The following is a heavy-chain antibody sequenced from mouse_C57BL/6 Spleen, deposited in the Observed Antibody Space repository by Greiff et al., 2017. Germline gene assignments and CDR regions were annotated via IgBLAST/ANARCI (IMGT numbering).Heavy chain of an antibody. Sequence: QVQLQQSGPELVRPGVSVKISCKGSGYTFTDYAMHWVKQSHAKSLEWIGVISTYYGDASYNQKFKDKATMTVDKSSSTAYMEIARLTSEDSAVYYCARGGIYYGNYRFAYWGQGTLVTVSA. CDR2: ISTYYGDA. V-gene: IGHV1-67*01. J-gene: IGHJ3*01. CDR1: GYTFTDYA. D-gene: IGHD2-1*01. CDR3: ARGGIYYGNYRFAY.